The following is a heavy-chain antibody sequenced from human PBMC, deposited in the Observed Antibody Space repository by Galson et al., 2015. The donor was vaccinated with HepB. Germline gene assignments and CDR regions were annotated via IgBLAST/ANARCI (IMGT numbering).Heavy chain of an antibody. CDR1: GFTFSSHS. D-gene: IGHD6-13*01. J-gene: IGHJ6*02. V-gene: IGHV3-48*01. Sequence: SLRLSCAASGFTFSSHSMNWVRQAPGKGLEWLSYISSSDTTIYYSDSVKGRFTISRDNARDSLYLQMNSLRAEDTAVYYCAKDDSSHGGIAAAGSYYYGMDVWGQGTTVTVSS. CDR3: AKDDSSHGGIAAAGSYYYGMDV. CDR2: ISSSDTTI.